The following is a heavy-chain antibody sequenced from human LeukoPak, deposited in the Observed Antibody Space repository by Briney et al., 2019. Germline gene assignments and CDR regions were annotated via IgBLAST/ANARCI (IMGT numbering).Heavy chain of an antibody. V-gene: IGHV3-30*03. Sequence: PGGSLRLSCAASGFTISTYGMHWVRQAPGKGLEWVALISYDGSDKYYADSVKGRFTISRDNSKNTLYLQMNSLRAEDTAVYYCARVLRDYDSRAHDAFDIWGQGTMVTVSS. CDR2: ISYDGSDK. CDR1: GFTISTYG. CDR3: ARVLRDYDSRAHDAFDI. J-gene: IGHJ3*02. D-gene: IGHD3-22*01.